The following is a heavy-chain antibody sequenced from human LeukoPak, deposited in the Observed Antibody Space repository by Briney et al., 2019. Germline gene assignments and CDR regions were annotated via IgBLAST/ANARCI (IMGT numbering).Heavy chain of an antibody. D-gene: IGHD3-3*01. V-gene: IGHV3-21*01. J-gene: IGHJ4*02. Sequence: GGSLRLSCAASGFTFSSYNMNWVRQAPGKGLQWVSSISSNSIYIYYADSVKGRFTISRDNAKNSLYLQMNSLRAEDTAIYYCARDLITIFGVVITKTFDYWGQGTLVTVSS. CDR3: ARDLITIFGVVITKTFDY. CDR1: GFTFSSYN. CDR2: ISSNSIYI.